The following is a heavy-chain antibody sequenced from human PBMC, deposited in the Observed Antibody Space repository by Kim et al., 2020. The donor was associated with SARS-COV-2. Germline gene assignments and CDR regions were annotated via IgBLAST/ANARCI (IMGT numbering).Heavy chain of an antibody. V-gene: IGHV3-7*01. D-gene: IGHD3-16*01. CDR3: ARGHYYDYA. CDR2: IKGDGSDT. CDR1: GFIFRDFW. Sequence: GGSLRLSCAGSGFIFRDFWMNWVRQTPGKGLEWLAKIKGDGSDTYYVDSVKGRFTISRDNTENSLYLHMNSLRADDTGIYFCARGHYYDYARGQGTPVTVSS. J-gene: IGHJ4*02.